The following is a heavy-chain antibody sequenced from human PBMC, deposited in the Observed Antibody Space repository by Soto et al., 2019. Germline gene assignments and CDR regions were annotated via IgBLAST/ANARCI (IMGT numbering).Heavy chain of an antibody. J-gene: IGHJ4*02. V-gene: IGHV3-15*07. CDR3: TTDSPVAGGGPL. Sequence: EVQLVESGGGLVKPGGSLRLSCAASGFTFSEAWMNWVRQAPGKGLEWVGRIKRKAAGGTTDYVAPVKGRFTISRDDSTNTLFLQMNSLKTEDTAVYYCTTDSPVAGGGPLWGQGTLVTVSS. D-gene: IGHD6-19*01. CDR2: IKRKAAGGTT. CDR1: GFTFSEAW.